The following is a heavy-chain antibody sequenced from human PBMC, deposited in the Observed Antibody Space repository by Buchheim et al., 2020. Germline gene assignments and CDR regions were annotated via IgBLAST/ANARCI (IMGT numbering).Heavy chain of an antibody. CDR1: GGSISSYY. CDR2: IYHSGST. J-gene: IGHJ4*02. V-gene: IGHV4-59*12. CDR3: ARVPVGTPHSYAFDY. Sequence: QVQLQESGPGLVKPSETLSLTCTVSGGSISSYYWSWIRQPPGKGLEWIGYIYHSGSTYYNPSLKSRVTISVDRSKNQFSLKLRSVTAADTAVYYCARVPVGTPHSYAFDYWGQGTL. D-gene: IGHD2-8*01.